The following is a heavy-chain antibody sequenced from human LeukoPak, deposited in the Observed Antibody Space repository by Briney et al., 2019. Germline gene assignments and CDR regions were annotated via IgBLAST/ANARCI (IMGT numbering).Heavy chain of an antibody. CDR3: ARDDYGDYGDAGYYYYMDV. J-gene: IGHJ6*03. CDR2: ISTTGGT. Sequence: PSETLSLTCTVSGGSISTYYWSWIRQPAGKGLEWIGRISTTGGTIYNPSLKSRVTVSVDTSKNQFSLKLSSVTAADTAVYYCARDDYGDYGDAGYYYYMDVWGKGTTVTISS. V-gene: IGHV4-4*07. D-gene: IGHD4-17*01. CDR1: GGSISTYY.